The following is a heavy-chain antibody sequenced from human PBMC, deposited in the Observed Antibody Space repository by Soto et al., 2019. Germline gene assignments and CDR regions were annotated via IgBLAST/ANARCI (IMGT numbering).Heavy chain of an antibody. J-gene: IGHJ6*02. D-gene: IGHD7-27*01. CDR1: GDSVTSGSYY. Sequence: SETLSLTCIVSGDSVTSGSYYWTWLRQPPGKGLEWIGYISYTGRTKYNPSLQSRVTISVDTSKNDFSLNLSSVTAADTAVYFCAREWGLLPYYVMDVWGHGTAVTVSS. V-gene: IGHV4-61*03. CDR3: AREWGLLPYYVMDV. CDR2: ISYTGRT.